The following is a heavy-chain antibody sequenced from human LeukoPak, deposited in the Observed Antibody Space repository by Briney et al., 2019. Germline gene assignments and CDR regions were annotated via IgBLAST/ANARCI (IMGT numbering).Heavy chain of an antibody. V-gene: IGHV3-21*01. D-gene: IGHD3-22*01. CDR2: ISSSSSYI. CDR1: GFTFSSYS. CDR3: ARDPTYYYDSSGYYYII. J-gene: IGHJ4*02. Sequence: GGSLRLSCAASGFTFSSYSMNWVRQAPGKGLEWVSSISSSSSYIYYADSVKGRFTISRDNAKNSLYLQMNSLRAEDTAVYYCARDPTYYYDSSGYYYIIWGQGTLVTVSP.